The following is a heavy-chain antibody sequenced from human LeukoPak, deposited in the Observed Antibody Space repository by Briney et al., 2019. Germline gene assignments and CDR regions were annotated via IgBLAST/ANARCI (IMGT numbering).Heavy chain of an antibody. V-gene: IGHV4-59*01. Sequence: SETLSLTCTVSGGSISSYYWSWIRQLPGKGLEWIGYIYYSGSTNYNPSLKSRVTISVDTSKNQFSLKLSSVTAADTAVYYCARELGYCSSTSCNNWFDPWGQGTLVTVSS. J-gene: IGHJ5*02. CDR3: ARELGYCSSTSCNNWFDP. CDR2: IYYSGST. D-gene: IGHD2-2*01. CDR1: GGSISSYY.